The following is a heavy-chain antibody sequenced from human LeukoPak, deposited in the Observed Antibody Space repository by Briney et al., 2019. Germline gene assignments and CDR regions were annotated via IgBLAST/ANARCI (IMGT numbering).Heavy chain of an antibody. CDR3: ARVQLSIAARRGAFDI. Sequence: GGSLRLSCSASGFTFSSYWMSWVRQAPGKGLEWVANIKQDGSEKYYVDSVKGRFTISRDNAKNSLYLQMNSLRAEDTAVYYCARVQLSIAARRGAFDIWGQGTMVTVSS. J-gene: IGHJ3*02. V-gene: IGHV3-7*01. D-gene: IGHD6-6*01. CDR2: IKQDGSEK. CDR1: GFTFSSYW.